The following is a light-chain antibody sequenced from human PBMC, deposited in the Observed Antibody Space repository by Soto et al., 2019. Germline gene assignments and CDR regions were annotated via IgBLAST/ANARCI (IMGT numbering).Light chain of an antibody. V-gene: IGLV2-14*01. Sequence: ALTQPAAVSGSPGQSIAISCTGTSSDVGGYSYVSWYQQQPGKAPKLVISDVSNRPSGVSDRFSGSKSGNTASLTISGLQTEDEADYYCASYTTSSTYVFGTGTKVTVL. CDR3: ASYTTSSTYV. CDR2: DVS. CDR1: SSDVGGYSY. J-gene: IGLJ1*01.